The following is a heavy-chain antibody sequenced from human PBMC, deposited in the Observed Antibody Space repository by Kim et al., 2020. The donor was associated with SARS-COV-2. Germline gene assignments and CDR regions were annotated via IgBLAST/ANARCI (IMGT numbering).Heavy chain of an antibody. CDR1: GFTFSSYG. V-gene: IGHV3-33*06. J-gene: IGHJ4*02. D-gene: IGHD6-13*01. CDR3: AKAGGAAAAKTFDY. Sequence: GGSLRLSCAASGFTFSSYGMHWVRQAPGKGLEWVAVIWYDGSNKYYADSVKGRFTISRDNSKNTLYLQMNSLRAEDTAVYYCAKAGGAAAAKTFDYWGQG. CDR2: IWYDGSNK.